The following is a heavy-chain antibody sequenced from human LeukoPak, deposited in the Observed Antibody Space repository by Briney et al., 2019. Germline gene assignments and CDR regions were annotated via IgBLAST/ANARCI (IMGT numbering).Heavy chain of an antibody. D-gene: IGHD4-17*01. CDR1: GGSFSGYY. CDR2: INRSGST. V-gene: IGHV4-34*01. CDR3: ARGSSYGDYNY. J-gene: IGHJ4*02. Sequence: SETLSLTCAVYGGSFSGYYWSWIRQPPGKGLEWIGEINRSGSTNYNPSLKSRVTISVDTSKNQFSLKLSSVTAADTAVYYCARGSSYGDYNYWGQGTLVTVSS.